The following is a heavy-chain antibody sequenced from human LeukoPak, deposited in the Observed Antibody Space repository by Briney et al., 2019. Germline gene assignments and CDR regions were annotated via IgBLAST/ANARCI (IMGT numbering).Heavy chain of an antibody. D-gene: IGHD5-24*01. Sequence: GGSLRLSCAASGFMFSSYAMNWVRQAPGKGLEWVSVIYTDGSTYYADSVKGRFTISRDISRNTVHLQMNSLRAGDTAVYYCARDPHGYNSYFDYWGQGTLVTVSS. CDR3: ARDPHGYNSYFDY. J-gene: IGHJ4*02. V-gene: IGHV3-53*01. CDR2: IYTDGST. CDR1: GFMFSSYA.